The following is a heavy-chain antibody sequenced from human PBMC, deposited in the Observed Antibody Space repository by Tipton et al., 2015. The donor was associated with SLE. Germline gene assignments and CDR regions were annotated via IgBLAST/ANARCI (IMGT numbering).Heavy chain of an antibody. Sequence: TLSLTCTVSGGSISSGGYYWSWIRQHPGKGLEWIGYIYHSGSTYYNPSLKSRVTISVDRSKNQFSLKLSSVTAADTAVYYCASIEYSSSSGRGYWGQGTLVTVSS. CDR1: GGSISSGGYY. CDR3: ASIEYSSSSGRGY. V-gene: IGHV4-30-2*01. CDR2: IYHSGST. J-gene: IGHJ4*02. D-gene: IGHD6-6*01.